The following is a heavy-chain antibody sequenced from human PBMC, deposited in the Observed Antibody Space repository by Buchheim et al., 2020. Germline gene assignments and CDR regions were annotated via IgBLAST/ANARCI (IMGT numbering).Heavy chain of an antibody. CDR3: ARGEVVPAASHLGGYYYYGMDV. Sequence: QVQLVQSGAEVKKPGASVKVSCKASGYTFTSYDINWVRQATGQGLEWMGWMNPNSGNTGYAQKFQGRVTMTRNTSISTAYMELSSLRSEDTAVYYCARGEVVPAASHLGGYYYYGMDVWGQGTT. CDR1: GYTFTSYD. J-gene: IGHJ6*02. V-gene: IGHV1-8*01. CDR2: MNPNSGNT. D-gene: IGHD2-2*01.